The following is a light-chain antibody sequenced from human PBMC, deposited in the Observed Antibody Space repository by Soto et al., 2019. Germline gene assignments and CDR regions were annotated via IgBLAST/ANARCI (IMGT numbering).Light chain of an antibody. CDR3: SSYTSIIAVV. V-gene: IGLV2-14*03. CDR1: SSDIGPYNY. J-gene: IGLJ2*01. CDR2: DVT. Sequence: QSALTQPASVSGSPGQSITISCTETSSDIGPYNYVSWYQQHPGKAPKLLIYDVTNRPSGVSDRFSGSKSGRTASLTISGLQAEDEADYYCSSYTSIIAVVFGGGTKLTVL.